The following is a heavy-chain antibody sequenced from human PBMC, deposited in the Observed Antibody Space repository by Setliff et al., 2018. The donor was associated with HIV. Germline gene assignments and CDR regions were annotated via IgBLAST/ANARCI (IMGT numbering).Heavy chain of an antibody. D-gene: IGHD2-8*01. CDR3: ARGRMDTLFYSFYYMDV. CDR2: IYSNGRT. V-gene: IGHV4-39*02. CDR1: RDSISSSSDY. Sequence: SETLSLTCTVSRDSISSSSDYWGWIRQSPRKGLEWIGTIYSNGRTYYNPSLESRVTISLDTSRNQFSLKLSSVTAADTAVYYCARGRMDTLFYSFYYMDVWGKGTTVTVSS. J-gene: IGHJ6*03.